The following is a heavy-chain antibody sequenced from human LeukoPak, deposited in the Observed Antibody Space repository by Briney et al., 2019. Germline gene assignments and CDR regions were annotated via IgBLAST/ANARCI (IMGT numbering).Heavy chain of an antibody. CDR1: GFTVSSNY. J-gene: IGHJ4*02. V-gene: IGHV3-53*05. CDR2: IYSGGST. Sequence: GGSLRLSCAASGFTVSSNYMSWVRQAPGKGLEWVSVIYSGGSTYYADSVKGRFTISRDNRKNSLSLQMNSLRPEDTALYYCAKDIGDSIGYNYFDSWGQGTLVTVSS. CDR3: AKDIGDSIGYNYFDS. D-gene: IGHD3-22*01.